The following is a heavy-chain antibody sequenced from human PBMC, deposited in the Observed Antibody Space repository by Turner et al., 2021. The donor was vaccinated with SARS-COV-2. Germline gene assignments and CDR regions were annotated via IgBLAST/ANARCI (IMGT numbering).Heavy chain of an antibody. CDR2: IYYSGNT. D-gene: IGHD1-26*01. V-gene: IGHV4-31*03. CDR3: ARDGRVVGAFDI. CDR1: GVPISSGGYY. J-gene: IGHJ3*02. Sequence: QVQLQESGPGLVKPSQTLSLTCTVSGVPISSGGYYWSWIRQHPGKGLEWIGYIYYSGNTYYNPSIKSRVTISVDKSKNQCSRRLNSVTAADTAVYYGARDGRVVGAFDIWGQGTMVTVSS.